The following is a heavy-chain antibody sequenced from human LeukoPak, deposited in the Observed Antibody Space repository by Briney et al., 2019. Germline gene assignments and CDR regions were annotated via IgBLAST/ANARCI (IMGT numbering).Heavy chain of an antibody. Sequence: GGSLRLSCAASGFTFSSYWMSWVRQAPGKGLEWVANIKQDGSERYYVDSVKGRFTISRDNSKNTQYLQMNSLRAEDTAVYYCAKVSEQWLVPNWFDPWGQGTLVTVSS. D-gene: IGHD6-19*01. CDR2: IKQDGSER. CDR1: GFTFSSYW. CDR3: AKVSEQWLVPNWFDP. J-gene: IGHJ5*02. V-gene: IGHV3-7*03.